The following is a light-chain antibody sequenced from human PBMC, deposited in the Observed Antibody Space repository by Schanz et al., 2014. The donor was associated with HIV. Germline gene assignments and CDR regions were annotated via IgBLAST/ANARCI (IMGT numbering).Light chain of an antibody. CDR3: QQSNTFPYT. CDR1: QSISPW. V-gene: IGKV1-5*03. CDR2: EAS. Sequence: DVQMTQSPSTLSASVGDRVTITCRATQSISPWLAWYQQKPGKAPKLLINEASSLQSGVPSRFSGSGSGTEFTLTISSLQPDDFATYYCQQSNTFPYTFGQGTKLEIK. J-gene: IGKJ2*01.